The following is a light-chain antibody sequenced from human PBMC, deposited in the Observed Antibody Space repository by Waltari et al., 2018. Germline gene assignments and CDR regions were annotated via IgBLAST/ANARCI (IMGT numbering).Light chain of an antibody. CDR3: QAWDSSTVV. Sequence: SYELTQPPSVSVSPGQTASLTCSGAQLADHYACWYQQKPGQSPVLVIYQDSKRPSGIPERFSGSNSGNTATLTISGTQAMDEADYYCQAWDSSTVVFGGGTKLTVL. CDR2: QDS. J-gene: IGLJ2*01. V-gene: IGLV3-1*01. CDR1: QLADHY.